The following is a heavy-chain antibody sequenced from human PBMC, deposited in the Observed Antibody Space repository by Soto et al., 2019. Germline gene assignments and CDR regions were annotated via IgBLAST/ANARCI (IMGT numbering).Heavy chain of an antibody. V-gene: IGHV1-18*04. CDR3: ARDWGYMVTSTGFDY. D-gene: IGHD5-18*01. Sequence: QVQLVQSGAEVKKPGASVKVSCKASGYTFTSYGISWVRQAPGQGLEWMGWISAYNGNTNYAQKLQGRVTMTANRSTSTAYMELRSLRSDDTAVYYCARDWGYMVTSTGFDYWGQGTLGTVYS. CDR2: ISAYNGNT. J-gene: IGHJ4*02. CDR1: GYTFTSYG.